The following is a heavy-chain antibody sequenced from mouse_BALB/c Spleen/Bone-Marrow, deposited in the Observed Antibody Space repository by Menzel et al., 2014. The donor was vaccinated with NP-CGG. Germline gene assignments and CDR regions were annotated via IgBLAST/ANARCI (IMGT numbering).Heavy chain of an antibody. CDR2: INPYNDGT. Sequence: VQLQQSGPELVKPGASVKMSCKASGYTFTSYVMHWVKQKPGQGLEWIGYINPYNDGTKYNEKFKGKATLTSDKSSSTAYMELSSLASEGSAVYYCARGGYYGYYAMDYWGQGTSVTVSS. J-gene: IGHJ4*01. D-gene: IGHD1-2*01. CDR1: GYTFTSYV. CDR3: ARGGYYGYYAMDY. V-gene: IGHV1-14*01.